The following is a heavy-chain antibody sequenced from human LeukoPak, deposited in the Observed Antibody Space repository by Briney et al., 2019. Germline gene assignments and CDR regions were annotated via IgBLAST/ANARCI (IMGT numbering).Heavy chain of an antibody. CDR2: IKSKSDGGTT. V-gene: IGHV3-15*01. Sequence: GGSLRLSCAASGFTFSHAWMSWVRQAAGKGLEWVGRIKSKSDGGTTDYAAPVKGRFTISRDDSKNTLYLQMNSLKTEDTGVYYCSSGGYSGYDFDNWGQGTLVTVSS. J-gene: IGHJ5*02. CDR3: SSGGYSGYDFDN. CDR1: GFTFSHAW. D-gene: IGHD5-12*01.